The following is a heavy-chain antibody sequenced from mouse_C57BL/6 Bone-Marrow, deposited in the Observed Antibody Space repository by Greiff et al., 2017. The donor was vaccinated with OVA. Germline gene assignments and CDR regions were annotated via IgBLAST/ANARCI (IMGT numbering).Heavy chain of an antibody. J-gene: IGHJ2*01. V-gene: IGHV1-76*01. D-gene: IGHD2-4*01. CDR3: AREIYYDYEDYFDY. CDR1: GYTFTDYY. Sequence: QVHVKQSGAELVRPGASVKLSCKASGYTFTDYYINWVKRRPGQGLEWIARIYPGGGNTYYNEKFKGKATLTAEKSSSTAYMQLSSLTSEDSAVYFCAREIYYDYEDYFDYWGQGTTLTVSS. CDR2: IYPGGGNT.